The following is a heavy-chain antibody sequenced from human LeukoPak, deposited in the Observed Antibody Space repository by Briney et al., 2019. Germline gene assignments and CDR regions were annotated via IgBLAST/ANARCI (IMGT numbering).Heavy chain of an antibody. D-gene: IGHD5-18*01. V-gene: IGHV3-23*01. Sequence: GGSLRLSCAASGFTFSSYAMSWVRQAPGKGLEWVSGISGSGRSTYYADSVKGRFTISRDNSKNTLYLQMNSLRAEDTAVYYCAKDRLDTAMVWYYFDYWGQGTLVTVSS. J-gene: IGHJ4*02. CDR3: AKDRLDTAMVWYYFDY. CDR2: ISGSGRST. CDR1: GFTFSSYA.